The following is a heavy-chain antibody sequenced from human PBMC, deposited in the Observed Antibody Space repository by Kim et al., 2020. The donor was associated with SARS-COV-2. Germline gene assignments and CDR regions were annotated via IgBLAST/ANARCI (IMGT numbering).Heavy chain of an antibody. J-gene: IGHJ4*02. CDR2: IYPGDSDT. CDR1: GYNFPSYW. V-gene: IGHV5-51*01. CDR3: TRSAGPYDYYFDY. D-gene: IGHD3-16*01. Sequence: GESLKISCKGSGYNFPSYWIGWVRQMPGKGLEWMGNIYPGDSDTRYSPSFQGQVTISADKSTTTAYLQWSSLKASDTAMYYCTRSAGPYDYYFDYWGQGTLVTVSS.